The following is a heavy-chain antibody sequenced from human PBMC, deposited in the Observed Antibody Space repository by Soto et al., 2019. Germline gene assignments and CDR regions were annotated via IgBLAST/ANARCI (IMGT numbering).Heavy chain of an antibody. CDR3: VRDEGTGSRGDS. Sequence: EVQLVESGGGLVQPGGSLRLSCAASGFTFSTFWMHWVRQDPGKELVWVSRISPDGSTITYADSVKGRFTISRDNAKDTLYLQMNSMRAEDTAVYYCVRDEGTGSRGDSWGQGALVTVSS. J-gene: IGHJ4*02. CDR1: GFTFSTFW. CDR2: ISPDGSTI. D-gene: IGHD2-2*01. V-gene: IGHV3-74*01.